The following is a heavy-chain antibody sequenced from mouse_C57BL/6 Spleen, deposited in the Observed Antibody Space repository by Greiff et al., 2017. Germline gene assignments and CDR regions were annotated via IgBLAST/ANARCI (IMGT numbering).Heavy chain of an antibody. CDR2: IHPSNSDT. CDR1: GYTFTSYW. Sequence: VQLHQSGAELVRPGASVKLSCKASGYTFTSYWMHWVKQRPGQGLEWIGKIHPSNSDTNYNQKFKGKATLTVDKSSSTAYMQLSSLTSEDSAVYYCAIVSNWAYFDYWGQGTTLTVSS. CDR3: AIVSNWAYFDY. J-gene: IGHJ2*01. V-gene: IGHV1-74*01. D-gene: IGHD4-1*01.